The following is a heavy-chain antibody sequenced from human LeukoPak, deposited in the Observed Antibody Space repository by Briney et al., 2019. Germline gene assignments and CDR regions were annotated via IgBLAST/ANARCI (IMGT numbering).Heavy chain of an antibody. Sequence: GRSLRLSCAASGFTFSSYAMHWVRQAPGKGLEWVAVISYDGSNKYYADSVKGRFTISRDNSKNTLYLQMNSLRAEDTAVYYCARHYYDSTGDYGMDVWGQGTTVTVSS. CDR2: ISYDGSNK. J-gene: IGHJ6*02. D-gene: IGHD3-22*01. V-gene: IGHV3-30-3*01. CDR1: GFTFSSYA. CDR3: ARHYYDSTGDYGMDV.